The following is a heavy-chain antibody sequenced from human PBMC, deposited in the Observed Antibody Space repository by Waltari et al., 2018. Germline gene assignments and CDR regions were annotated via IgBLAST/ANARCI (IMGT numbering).Heavy chain of an antibody. Sequence: EVQLVESGGGLVQPGGSLRLSCAASGFTFSSYEMNWVRQAPGKGREWVSYISSSCSTIYYADSVKGRFTISRDNAKNSLYLQMNSLRSEDTAVYYCARGRELLYFDYWGQGTLVTVSS. CDR2: ISSSCSTI. V-gene: IGHV3-48*03. CDR3: ARGRELLYFDY. J-gene: IGHJ4*02. CDR1: GFTFSSYE. D-gene: IGHD1-26*01.